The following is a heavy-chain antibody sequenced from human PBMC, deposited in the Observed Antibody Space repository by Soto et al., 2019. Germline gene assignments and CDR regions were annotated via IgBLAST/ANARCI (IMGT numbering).Heavy chain of an antibody. D-gene: IGHD2-2*03. V-gene: IGHV4-39*01. CDR3: ARLNGYCVRTKCHSYYGMDV. J-gene: IGHJ6*02. CDR1: GGSVSSNSYS. CDR2: VYSNDKT. Sequence: SETLYLTCTVSGGSVSSNSYSWGWVRQSPGKGLEWIATVYSNDKTYYNPSLLSRVTISVDTSKNEFSLRLNSVTAADTAVYYCARLNGYCVRTKCHSYYGMDVWGQGTTVT.